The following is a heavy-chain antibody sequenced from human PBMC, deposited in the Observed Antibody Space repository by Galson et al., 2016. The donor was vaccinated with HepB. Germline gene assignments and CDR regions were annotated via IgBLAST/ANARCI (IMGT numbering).Heavy chain of an antibody. CDR1: GFTFATYGFTFSTYS. V-gene: IGHV3-33*01. J-gene: IGHJ4*02. CDR3: ATQGTTTSPDY. Sequence: SLRLSCAASGFTFATYGFTFSTYSMNWVRQAPGKGLEWVAIIWHDGSDKYYADSVKGRFTISRDNSKNMLYLQMNSLRTDDTAVYYCATQGTTTSPDYWGQGTLVTVSS. D-gene: IGHD4-11*01. CDR2: IWHDGSDK.